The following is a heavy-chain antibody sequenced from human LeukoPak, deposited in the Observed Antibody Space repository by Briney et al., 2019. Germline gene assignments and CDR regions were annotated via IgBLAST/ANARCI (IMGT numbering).Heavy chain of an antibody. V-gene: IGHV4-34*01. CDR3: ARSTPYCGGDCFGY. J-gene: IGHJ4*02. CDR2: INHSGST. Sequence: SETLSLTCAVYGGSFSAYYWSWIRQPPGEGLEWIGEINHSGSTYYNPSLKSRVTISVDTSKNQFSLKLSSVTAADTAVYYCARSTPYCGGDCFGYWGQGTLVTVSS. CDR1: GGSFSAYY. D-gene: IGHD2-21*01.